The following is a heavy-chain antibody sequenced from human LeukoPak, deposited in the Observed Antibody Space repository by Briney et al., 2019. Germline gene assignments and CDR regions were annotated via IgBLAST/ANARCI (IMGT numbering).Heavy chain of an antibody. CDR1: GYSFTGYY. CDR3: ARALTYYYGSGSYEY. V-gene: IGHV1-2*02. J-gene: IGHJ4*02. CDR2: INPNSGGT. Sequence: ASVKVSCKASGYSFTGYYMHWVRQAPGQGLEWVGWINPNSGGTNYAQKFQGRVTMTRDTSISTAYMELSRLRSDDTAVYYCARALTYYYGSGSYEYWGQGTLVTVSS. D-gene: IGHD3-10*01.